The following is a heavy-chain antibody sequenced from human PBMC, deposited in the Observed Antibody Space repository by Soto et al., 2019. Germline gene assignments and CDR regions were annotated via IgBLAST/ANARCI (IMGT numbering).Heavy chain of an antibody. CDR3: ARGRYCLTGRCFPNWFDS. Sequence: SETLSLTCSVSGDSISNLDYFWAWIRQPPGQALEYIGYIYKSATTYYNPSFESRVAISVDTSKSQFSLNVTSVTAADAAVYFCARGRYCLTGRCFPNWFDSWGQGALVTVSS. J-gene: IGHJ5*01. CDR1: GDSISNLDYF. CDR2: IYKSATT. D-gene: IGHD7-27*01. V-gene: IGHV4-30-4*01.